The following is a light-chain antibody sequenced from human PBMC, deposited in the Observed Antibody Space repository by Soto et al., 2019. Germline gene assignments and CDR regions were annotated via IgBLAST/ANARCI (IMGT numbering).Light chain of an antibody. J-gene: IGLJ1*01. CDR1: SSDVGAFDY. CDR2: DVS. Sequence: QSALTQPASVSGSPGQSITISCTGSSSDVGAFDYVCWHQQHPGKAPKLLIFDVSSRPSGVSSRFSASKSGNTASLTISGLQAEDEAEYYCSSYTTSITHVFGTGTKLTVL. V-gene: IGLV2-14*03. CDR3: SSYTTSITHV.